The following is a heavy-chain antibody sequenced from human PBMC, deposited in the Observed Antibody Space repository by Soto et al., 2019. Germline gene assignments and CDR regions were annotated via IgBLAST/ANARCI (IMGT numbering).Heavy chain of an antibody. CDR2: ISGSGGTT. V-gene: IGHV3-23*01. CDR1: GFTFSTYA. D-gene: IGHD2-2*01. CDR3: XXXXXGYQLLYNWFDP. J-gene: IGHJ5*02. Sequence: EVQLLESAGGLVQPGKSLRLSCATSGFTFSTYAMSWVRQAPGKGLEWVSTISGSGGTTYYADSVKGRFTISRDNSKNTLYLQMNSLKAEDTAIXXXXXXXXGYQLLYNWFDPWGQGTLVTVSS.